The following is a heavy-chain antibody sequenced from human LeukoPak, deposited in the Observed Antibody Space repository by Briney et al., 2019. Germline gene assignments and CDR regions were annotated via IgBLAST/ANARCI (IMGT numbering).Heavy chain of an antibody. CDR1: GGPVTIYY. J-gene: IGHJ4*02. V-gene: IGHV4-59*02. Sequence: SETLSLTCTVSGGPVTIYYWSWLRQPPGKGLEWIGDMSYRGSTNYNPSLKSRVTISIDTSKNQFSLKLNSVAAADTAVYYCARGLGPYCVSTSCQDYWGRGTLVTVSS. CDR2: MSYRGST. D-gene: IGHD2-2*01. CDR3: ARGLGPYCVSTSCQDY.